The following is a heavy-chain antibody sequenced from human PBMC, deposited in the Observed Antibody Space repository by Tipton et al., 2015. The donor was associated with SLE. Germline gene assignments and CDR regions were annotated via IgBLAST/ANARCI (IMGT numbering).Heavy chain of an antibody. D-gene: IGHD5-12*01. CDR2: IYYGGST. CDR1: GGSLTSSNYH. J-gene: IGHJ4*02. V-gene: IGHV4-39*07. Sequence: TLSLTCTVSGGSLTSSNYHCAWVRQPPGKGLEWIGSIYYGGSTFYNPSLKSRVTISVDTSKNQFSLKLGSVTAADTAVYYCARRGYSGYFDYWGQGTLVTVSS. CDR3: ARRGYSGYFDY.